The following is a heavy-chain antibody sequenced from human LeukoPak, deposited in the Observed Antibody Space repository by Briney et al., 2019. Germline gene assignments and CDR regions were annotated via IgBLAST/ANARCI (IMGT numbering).Heavy chain of an antibody. CDR1: GYSFTSYW. J-gene: IGHJ4*02. V-gene: IGHV5-51*01. CDR2: IYPGDSDT. D-gene: IGHD5-24*01. Sequence: PGESLKISCKGSGYSFTSYWIGWVRQMPGKGLEWMGIIYPGDSDTRYSPSFQGQVTISADKSISTAYLQWSSLKASDTAMYYCARSLVEMATIEGFGYWDQGTLVTVSS. CDR3: ARSLVEMATIEGFGY.